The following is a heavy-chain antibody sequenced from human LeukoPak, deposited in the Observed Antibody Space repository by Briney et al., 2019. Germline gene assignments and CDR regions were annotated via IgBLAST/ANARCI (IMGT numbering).Heavy chain of an antibody. J-gene: IGHJ4*02. V-gene: IGHV4-39*01. CDR1: GGSISSSSYY. D-gene: IGHD3-3*01. CDR2: IYYSGST. Sequence: PSETLSLTCTVSGGSISSSSYYWGWIRQPPGKGLEWIGSIYYSGSTYYNPSLKSRVTISVDTSKNQFSLKLSSVTAADTAVYYCARQPTDDFWSGYPPSRFDYWGQGTLVTVSS. CDR3: ARQPTDDFWSGYPPSRFDY.